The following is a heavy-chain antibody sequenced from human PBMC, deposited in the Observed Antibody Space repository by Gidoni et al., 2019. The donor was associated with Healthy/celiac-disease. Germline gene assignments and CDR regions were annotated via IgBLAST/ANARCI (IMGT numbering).Heavy chain of an antibody. Sequence: EWVGRIKSKTDGGTTDYAAPVKGRFTISRDDSNNTLYLQMNSLKTEDTAVYYCTTDHDKVYYDSSAEYWGQGTLVTVSS. J-gene: IGHJ4*02. D-gene: IGHD3-22*01. CDR2: IKSKTDGGTT. CDR3: TTDHDKVYYDSSAEY. V-gene: IGHV3-15*01.